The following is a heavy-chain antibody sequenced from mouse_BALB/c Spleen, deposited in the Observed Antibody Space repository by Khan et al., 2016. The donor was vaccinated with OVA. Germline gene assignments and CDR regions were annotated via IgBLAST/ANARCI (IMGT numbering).Heavy chain of an antibody. Sequence: QVQLQQPGPGLVAPSQSLSITCTVSGFSLTSYGVTWVRQPPGKGLEWLGVIWGDGNTNYHSALISRLSISKDNSKSQVFLKLNSLQTDDTATYYCANFDYGYYAVDCWGQGTSVTVSS. CDR1: GFSLTSYG. CDR3: ANFDYGYYAVDC. D-gene: IGHD2-4*01. CDR2: IWGDGNT. J-gene: IGHJ4*01. V-gene: IGHV2-3*01.